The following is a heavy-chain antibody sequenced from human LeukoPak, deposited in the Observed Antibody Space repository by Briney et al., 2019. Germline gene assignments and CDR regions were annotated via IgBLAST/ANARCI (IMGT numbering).Heavy chain of an antibody. CDR3: ARSEFSRAIYFDP. V-gene: IGHV1-46*01. J-gene: IGHJ5*02. CDR2: IDPSGGST. CDR1: GYTFTNYY. Sequence: ASVKVSCKASGYTFTNYYMHWVRQAPGRGLEWMGIIDPSGGSTTYAQNFQGRVTMTRDTSTSTVYMNLTSLRSEDTAVYYCARSEFSRAIYFDPWGQGTLVIVSS. D-gene: IGHD6-6*01.